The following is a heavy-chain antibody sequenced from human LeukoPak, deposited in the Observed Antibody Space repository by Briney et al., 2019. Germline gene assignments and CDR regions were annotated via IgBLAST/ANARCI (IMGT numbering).Heavy chain of an antibody. J-gene: IGHJ4*02. CDR3: VTPTYNGFDSIKF. V-gene: IGHV5-51*01. CDR2: IYPGDSDT. CDR1: GYDFSTYW. D-gene: IGHD5-12*01. Sequence: GESLKISCKGLGYDFSTYWNAWVRQRPGKGLEWMGIIYPGDSDTRYSPSFQGQVTISADKSISTAFLQWSSLRASDTAMYYCVTPTYNGFDSIKFWGQGTLVTVSS.